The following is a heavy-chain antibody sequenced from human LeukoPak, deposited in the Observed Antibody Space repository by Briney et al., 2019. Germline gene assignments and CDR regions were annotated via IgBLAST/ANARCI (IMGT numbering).Heavy chain of an antibody. Sequence: ASVKVSCKASGYTFTSYGISWVRQAPGQGLEWMGWISAYNGNTNYAQKLQGRVTMTTDTSTSTAYMELRSLRSDDTAVYYCARDGPLPWFGELSIPPYFDYWGQGTLVTVSS. V-gene: IGHV1-18*01. CDR3: ARDGPLPWFGELSIPPYFDY. J-gene: IGHJ4*02. CDR2: ISAYNGNT. D-gene: IGHD3-10*01. CDR1: GYTFTSYG.